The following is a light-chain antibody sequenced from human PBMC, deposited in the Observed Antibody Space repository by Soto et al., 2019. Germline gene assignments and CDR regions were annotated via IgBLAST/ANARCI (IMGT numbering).Light chain of an antibody. V-gene: IGKV1-9*01. Sequence: IQLTQSPSSLSAFVGDRVTITCRASQGISSDLAWYQQEPGKAPKLLIYAASTLQSGVPSRFSGSGFGTDFTLTISSLQPEDFATYYCQQLNSYPLAFGGGTKVDIK. CDR2: AAS. CDR3: QQLNSYPLA. J-gene: IGKJ4*01. CDR1: QGISSD.